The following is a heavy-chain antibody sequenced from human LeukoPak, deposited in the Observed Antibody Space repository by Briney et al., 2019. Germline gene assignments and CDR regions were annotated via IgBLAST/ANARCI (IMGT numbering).Heavy chain of an antibody. CDR1: GFTFSDYY. J-gene: IGHJ4*02. V-gene: IGHV3-11*04. D-gene: IGHD2-2*01. CDR2: ISSSGSTI. Sequence: GGSLGLSCAASGFTFSDYYMSWIRQAPGKGLEWVSYISSSGSTIYYADSVKGRFTISRDNAKNSLYLQMNSLRAEDTAMYYCASFYCSSTSCYCLDYWGQGTLVTVSS. CDR3: ASFYCSSTSCYCLDY.